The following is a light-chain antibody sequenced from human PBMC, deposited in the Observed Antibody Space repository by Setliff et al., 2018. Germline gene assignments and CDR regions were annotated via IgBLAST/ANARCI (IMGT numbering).Light chain of an antibody. CDR2: DVN. V-gene: IGLV2-11*01. CDR1: SSDVGGYNW. CDR3: CSYAGLYTFV. J-gene: IGLJ2*01. Sequence: QSALIQPPSVSGSPGQSVTILCTGTSSDVGGYNWVSWYQQHPDKAPKVVMYDVNKRPSGVPDRFSGSRSGNTASLTISGLQADDEADYYCCSYAGLYTFVVGGGTKVTVL.